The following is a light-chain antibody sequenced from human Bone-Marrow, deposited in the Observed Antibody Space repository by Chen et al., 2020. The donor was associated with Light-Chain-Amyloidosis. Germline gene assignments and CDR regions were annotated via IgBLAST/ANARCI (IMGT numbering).Light chain of an antibody. CDR1: NIGSTS. J-gene: IGLJ3*02. CDR3: QVWDSSSDRPV. Sequence: SYVLTQPSSLSVAPGQPATISCGGNNIGSTSVHWYQQTPGQAPLLVVYDDSDRPSGIPGRLSGSNAGKTATLTISRVEAGDEADYYCQVWDSSSDRPVFGGGTKLTVL. CDR2: DDS. V-gene: IGLV3-21*02.